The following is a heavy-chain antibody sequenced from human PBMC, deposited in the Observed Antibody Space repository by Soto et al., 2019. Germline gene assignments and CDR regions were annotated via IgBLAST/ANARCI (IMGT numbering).Heavy chain of an antibody. CDR3: AREGWQQLVRPNWFDP. CDR1: GGTFSSYA. J-gene: IGHJ5*02. D-gene: IGHD6-13*01. V-gene: IGHV1-69*13. CDR2: IIPIFGTA. Sequence: SVKVSCKASGGTFSSYAISWVRQAPGQGLEWMGGIIPIFGTANYAQKFQGRVTITADESTSTAYMELSSLRSEDTAVYYCAREGWQQLVRPNWFDPWGQGTLVTVSS.